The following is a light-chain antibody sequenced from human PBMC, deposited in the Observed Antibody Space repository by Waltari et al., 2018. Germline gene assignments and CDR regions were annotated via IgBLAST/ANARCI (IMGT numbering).Light chain of an antibody. CDR2: DGS. CDR1: SSDVGGYNY. V-gene: IGLV2-11*01. CDR3: CSYAGSYSWV. J-gene: IGLJ3*02. Sequence: QSALTQPRSVSGSPGQSVTISCTGTSSDVGGYNYVSWYQQHPGKAPKLMLYDGSKRPSGVPDRFSGSKSGNPASLTSSGRQAEDEADYYCCSYAGSYSWVFGGGTKLTVL.